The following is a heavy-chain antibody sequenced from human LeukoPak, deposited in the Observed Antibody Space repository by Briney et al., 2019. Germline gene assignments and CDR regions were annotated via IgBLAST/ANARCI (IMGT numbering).Heavy chain of an antibody. CDR2: ISGSGGST. Sequence: PGGSLRLSCAASGFTFSSYAISWVRQAPGKGLEWVSAISGSGGSTYYADSVKGRFTISRDNSKNTLYLQMNSLRAEDTAVYYCAKEKLAYYDSSGFDYWGQGTLVTVSS. V-gene: IGHV3-23*01. CDR3: AKEKLAYYDSSGFDY. CDR1: GFTFSSYA. J-gene: IGHJ4*02. D-gene: IGHD3-22*01.